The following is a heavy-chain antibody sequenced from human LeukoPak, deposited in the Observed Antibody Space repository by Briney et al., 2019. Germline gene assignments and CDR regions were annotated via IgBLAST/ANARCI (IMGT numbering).Heavy chain of an antibody. CDR1: GYTFTTYD. CDR3: ARVGGSIDY. V-gene: IGHV1-8*03. J-gene: IGHJ4*02. CDR2: MNPNSGYT. Sequence: GASVRVSCKASGYTFTTYDINWVRQATGQGLEWMGWMNPNSGYTGYAQKFQGRVTITRDTSISTAYMELSSLRSEDTAVYYCARVGGSIDYWGQGTLVSVFS. D-gene: IGHD1-26*01.